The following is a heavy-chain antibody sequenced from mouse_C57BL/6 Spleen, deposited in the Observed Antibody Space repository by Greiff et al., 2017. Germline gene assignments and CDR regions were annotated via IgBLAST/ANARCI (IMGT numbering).Heavy chain of an antibody. V-gene: IGHV1-69*01. Sequence: QVQLQQPGAELVMPGASVKLSCKASGYPFPSYWLHWVKQRPGQGLEWFGEIDPSASYTNSNQKFKGKSPLTVDKSSSTAYMQLSSLTSEDSAVYYCAREITTYAMDYWGQGTSVTVSS. CDR2: IDPSASYT. CDR3: AREITTYAMDY. J-gene: IGHJ4*01. D-gene: IGHD1-1*01. CDR1: GYPFPSYW.